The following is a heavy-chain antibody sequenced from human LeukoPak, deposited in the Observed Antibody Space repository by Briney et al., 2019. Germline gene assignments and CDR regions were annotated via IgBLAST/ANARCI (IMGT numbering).Heavy chain of an antibody. Sequence: SETLSLTCTVSGGSISSYYWSWIRQPAGKGLEWIGRIYTSGSTNYNPSLMSRVTMSVDTSKNQFSLKLSSVTAADTAVYYCARDLRVTTIRYYYYGMDVWGQGTTVTVSS. CDR3: ARDLRVTTIRYYYYGMDV. V-gene: IGHV4-4*07. J-gene: IGHJ6*02. D-gene: IGHD4-11*01. CDR1: GGSISSYY. CDR2: IYTSGST.